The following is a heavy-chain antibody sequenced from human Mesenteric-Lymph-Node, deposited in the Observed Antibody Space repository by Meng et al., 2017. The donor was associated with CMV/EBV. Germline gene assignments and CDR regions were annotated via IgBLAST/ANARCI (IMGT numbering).Heavy chain of an antibody. CDR2: ISSRSAYI. V-gene: IGHV3-21*01. J-gene: IGHJ4*02. Sequence: GESLKISCAASGFTFSTYTMNWVRQAPGKGLQWVSSISSRSAYIYYADSVKGRFTISRDNSQNTLYLQMNSLRVEDAAIYYCAKGLCDSSCYSGLDSWGQGTLVTVSS. CDR1: GFTFSTYT. D-gene: IGHD6-19*01. CDR3: AKGLCDSSCYSGLDS.